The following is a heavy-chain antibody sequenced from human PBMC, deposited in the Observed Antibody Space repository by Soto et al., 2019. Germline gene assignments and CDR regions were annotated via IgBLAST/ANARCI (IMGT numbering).Heavy chain of an antibody. V-gene: IGHV3-21*01. J-gene: IGHJ5*02. D-gene: IGHD3-9*01. CDR1: GCTFSSYS. CDR2: ISSSSSYI. Sequence: GGSLRLSCAASGCTFSSYSVNWVRQAPGKGLEWVSSISSSSSYIYYADSVKGRFTISRDNAKNSLYLQMNSLRAEDTAVYYCASLDYDILTGYYWFDPWGQGTLVTVSS. CDR3: ASLDYDILTGYYWFDP.